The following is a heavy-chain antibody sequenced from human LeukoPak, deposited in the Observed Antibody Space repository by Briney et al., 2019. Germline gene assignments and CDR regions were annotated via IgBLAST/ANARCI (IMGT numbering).Heavy chain of an antibody. Sequence: PSETLSLTCTVSGGSISSYYWSWIRQPPGKGLEWIGYIYYSGSTNYNPFLKSRVTISVDTSKNQFSLKLSSVTAADTAVYYCARVEVPRDINDWYFDLWGRGTLVTVSS. V-gene: IGHV4-59*01. D-gene: IGHD2-15*01. CDR3: ARVEVPRDINDWYFDL. J-gene: IGHJ2*01. CDR1: GGSISSYY. CDR2: IYYSGST.